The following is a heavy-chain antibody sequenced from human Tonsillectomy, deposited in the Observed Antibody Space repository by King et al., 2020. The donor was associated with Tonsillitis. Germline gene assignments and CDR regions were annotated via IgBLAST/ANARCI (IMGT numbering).Heavy chain of an antibody. V-gene: IGHV3-53*01. CDR3: ARPQYYYDSSGYLGYFDY. D-gene: IGHD3-22*01. J-gene: IGHJ4*02. Sequence: EVQLVESGGGLIQPGGSLRLSCAASGFTVSNNYMSWVRQAPGKGLEWVSVIYSGGITYYADSVKGRFTISRDNSKNTLYLQMNSLRAEDTAVYYCARPQYYYDSSGYLGYFDYWGQGTLVTVSS. CDR1: GFTVSNNY. CDR2: IYSGGIT.